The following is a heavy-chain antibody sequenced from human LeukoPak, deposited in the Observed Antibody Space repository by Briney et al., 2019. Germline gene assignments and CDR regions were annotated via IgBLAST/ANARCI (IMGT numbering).Heavy chain of an antibody. CDR2: ISSTIVYT. D-gene: IGHD3-10*01. J-gene: IGHJ6*02. CDR1: GFTFTTYI. CDR3: ARVYGSGPFYYYGMDV. Sequence: GGSLRLSCEASGFTFTTYIMNWVRQAPGKGLEWVSSISSTIVYTYYADSVKGRFTISRDNANNSLFLQMNSLRAEDTAVYYCARVYGSGPFYYYGMDVWGQGTTATVSS. V-gene: IGHV3-21*01.